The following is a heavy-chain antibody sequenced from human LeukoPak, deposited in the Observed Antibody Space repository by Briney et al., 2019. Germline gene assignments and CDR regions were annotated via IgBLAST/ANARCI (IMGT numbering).Heavy chain of an antibody. Sequence: ASVKVSCKPSGGTINDYAVYWVRQAPGQGLEWMASIIPLFGTVNYAQNFQDRLTLSADKSTNTAHMELSSLRFDDTAIYYCATPPPGYSFSNHYYYMDAWGRGTTVTVSS. V-gene: IGHV1-69*06. CDR3: ATPPPGYSFSNHYYYMDA. CDR1: GGTINDYA. J-gene: IGHJ6*03. CDR2: IIPLFGTV. D-gene: IGHD1-1*01.